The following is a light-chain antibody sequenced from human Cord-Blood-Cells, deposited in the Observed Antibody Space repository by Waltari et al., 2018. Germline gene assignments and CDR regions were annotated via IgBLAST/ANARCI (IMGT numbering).Light chain of an antibody. Sequence: QSVLTQPPSVSGAPGQRVTLSSTGSSSNIGAGHAVPWYQQLPGTAPKLLIYGNSNRPSGVPDRFSGSKSGTSASLAITGLQAEDEADYYCQSYDSSLSGVVFGGGTKLTVL. V-gene: IGLV1-40*01. CDR3: QSYDSSLSGVV. CDR1: SSNIGAGHA. CDR2: GNS. J-gene: IGLJ2*01.